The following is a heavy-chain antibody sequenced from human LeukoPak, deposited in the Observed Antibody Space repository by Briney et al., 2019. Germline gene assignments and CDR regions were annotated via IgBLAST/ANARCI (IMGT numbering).Heavy chain of an antibody. CDR1: GGSISSGSYY. Sequence: PSQTLSLTCTVSGGSISSGSYYWRWLRQPPGKGLEWIGEINHSGSTNYNPSLKSRVTISVDTSKNQFSLKLSSVTAADTAVYYCARLEMATIRAVGISWGQGTLVTVSS. V-gene: IGHV4-39*07. CDR2: INHSGST. D-gene: IGHD5-24*01. CDR3: ARLEMATIRAVGIS. J-gene: IGHJ4*02.